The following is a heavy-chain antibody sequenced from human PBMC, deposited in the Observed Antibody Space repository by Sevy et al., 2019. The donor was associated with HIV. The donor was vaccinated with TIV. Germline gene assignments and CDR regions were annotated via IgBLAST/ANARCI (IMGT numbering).Heavy chain of an antibody. CDR2: ISFSSNYI. V-gene: IGHV3-21*01. J-gene: IGHJ3*01. Sequence: GGSLRLSCAASGFTFSSYAMSWVRQAPGKGLEWISSISFSSNYIYYADSVKGRFTISRDNARNSLDLQMNSLRAEDTAVYYCARPYGSGSWEAFDVWGQGTMVTVSS. CDR3: ARPYGSGSWEAFDV. CDR1: GFTFSSYA. D-gene: IGHD3-10*01.